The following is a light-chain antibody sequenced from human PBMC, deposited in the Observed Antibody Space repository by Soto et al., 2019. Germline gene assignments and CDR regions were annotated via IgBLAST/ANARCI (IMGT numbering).Light chain of an antibody. CDR1: QSLRSSS. J-gene: IGKJ4*01. Sequence: IVLTQSPGTLSVSPGERATLSCRASQSLRSSSLAWHQQRLGQAPRLLIYGASRRATGIPDRFSGSGSGTDFTLTISRLEPEDFAVYYCQQYGSSPLTFGGGTKVEIK. V-gene: IGKV3-20*01. CDR2: GAS. CDR3: QQYGSSPLT.